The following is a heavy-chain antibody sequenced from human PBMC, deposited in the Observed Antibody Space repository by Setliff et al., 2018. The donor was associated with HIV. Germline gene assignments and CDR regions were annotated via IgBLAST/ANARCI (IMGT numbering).Heavy chain of an antibody. D-gene: IGHD1-26*01. CDR2: MSTGGDIK. CDR1: GFTFSSYV. V-gene: IGHV3-30-3*01. CDR3: VRDPIEGYPDHFDY. J-gene: IGHJ4*02. Sequence: PGGSLRLSCAATGFTFSSYVLHWVRQAPGKGLEWVAVMSTGGDIKIYADSVKGRFTISRDNSKNTLFLQMNSLRPEDTATYYCVRDPIEGYPDHFDYWGQGTLVTVSS.